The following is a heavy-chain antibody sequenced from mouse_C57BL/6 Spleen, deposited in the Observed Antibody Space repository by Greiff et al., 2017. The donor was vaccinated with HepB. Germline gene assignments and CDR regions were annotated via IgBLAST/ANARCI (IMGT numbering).Heavy chain of an antibody. CDR3: ARNYYGSSWYFDV. V-gene: IGHV1-47*01. CDR2: FHPYNDDT. Sequence: VKLMESGAELVKPGASVEMSCKASGYTFTTYPIEWMKQNHGKSLEWIGNFHPYNDDTKYNEKFKGKATLTVEKSSSTVYLELSRLTSDDSAVYYCARNYYGSSWYFDVWGTGTTVTVSS. J-gene: IGHJ1*03. D-gene: IGHD1-1*01. CDR1: GYTFTTYP.